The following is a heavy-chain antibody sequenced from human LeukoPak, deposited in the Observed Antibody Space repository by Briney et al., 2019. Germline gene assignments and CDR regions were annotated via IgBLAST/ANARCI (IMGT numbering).Heavy chain of an antibody. V-gene: IGHV1-8*01. D-gene: IGHD6-13*01. CDR3: ARGPAAGY. CDR1: GYTFTSYD. CDR2: MIPNSGNT. Sequence: ASVKVSCKASGYTFTSYDINWVRAAPGEGLEWMGWMIPNSGNTGYAQKFQGRVTMTRNTSISTAYMEPSSLRSEDTAVYYCARGPAAGYWGQGTLVTVSS. J-gene: IGHJ4*02.